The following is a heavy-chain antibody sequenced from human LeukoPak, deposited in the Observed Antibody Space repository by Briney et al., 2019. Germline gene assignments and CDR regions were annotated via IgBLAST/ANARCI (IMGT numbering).Heavy chain of an antibody. D-gene: IGHD1-14*01. CDR2: INPNSGGT. J-gene: IGHJ2*01. CDR1: GYTFTGYY. V-gene: IGHV1-2*06. Sequence: ASVKVSCKASGYTFTGYYMHWVRQAPGQGLEWMGRINPNSGGTNYAQKFQGRVTMTRDTSISTAYMELSRLRSDDTAVYYSARVSGETRWYFDLWGRGTLVTVSS. CDR3: ARVSGETRWYFDL.